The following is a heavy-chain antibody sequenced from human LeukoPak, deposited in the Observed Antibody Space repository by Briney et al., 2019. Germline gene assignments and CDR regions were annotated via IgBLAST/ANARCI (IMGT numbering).Heavy chain of an antibody. Sequence: ASVKVSCKASGYTFTSYDINWVRQATGQGLEWMGWMNPNSGNTGYAQKFQGRVTITADESTSTAYMELSSLRSEDTAVYYCARAHDSSGYYLGYWGQGTLVTVSS. D-gene: IGHD3-22*01. CDR1: GYTFTSYD. CDR3: ARAHDSSGYYLGY. CDR2: MNPNSGNT. J-gene: IGHJ4*02. V-gene: IGHV1-8*01.